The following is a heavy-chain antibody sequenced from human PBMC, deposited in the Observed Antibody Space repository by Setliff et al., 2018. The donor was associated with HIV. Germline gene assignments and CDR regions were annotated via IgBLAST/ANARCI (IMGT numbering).Heavy chain of an antibody. CDR2: VDRGRRT. CDR3: AREIPYSYGGRGHPL. CDR1: GGSFSDYY. D-gene: IGHD3-22*01. V-gene: IGHV4-34*01. Sequence: SETLSLTCALYGGSFSDYYWSWIRQPPGTGLEWIGEVDRGRRTNYNSSLKSRVTISIYTSRNQFSLTVSSVTAADTAVYYCAREIPYSYGGRGHPLWGQGTLVTVSS. J-gene: IGHJ4*02.